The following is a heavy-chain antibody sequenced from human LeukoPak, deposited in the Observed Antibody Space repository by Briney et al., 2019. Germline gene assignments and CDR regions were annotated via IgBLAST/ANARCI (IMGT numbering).Heavy chain of an antibody. V-gene: IGHV3-30*18. CDR3: AKDPSGDSFGSYGLGV. CDR2: ISYDGSNK. J-gene: IGHJ6*02. D-gene: IGHD5-18*01. Sequence: GGSLRLSCAASGFTFSSYDMHWVRQAPGKGLEWVAVISYDGSNKYYAASVKGRFTISRDNSKNTLYLQMNSRRPEDTAVYYCAKDPSGDSFGSYGLGVWGQGTTVTVSS. CDR1: GFTFSSYD.